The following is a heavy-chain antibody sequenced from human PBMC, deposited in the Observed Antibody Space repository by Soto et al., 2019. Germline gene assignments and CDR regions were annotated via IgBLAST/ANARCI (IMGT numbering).Heavy chain of an antibody. Sequence: PGGSLRLSCAASAFTFSSHGMGWVRRAPGRGLEWVSAISGSGGSTYYADSVKGRFTISRDNSKNTLYLQMNSLRAEDTAVYYCAKDIESEMATIRTFGYWGQGTLVTVSS. CDR1: AFTFSSHG. V-gene: IGHV3-23*01. D-gene: IGHD5-12*01. J-gene: IGHJ4*02. CDR3: AKDIESEMATIRTFGY. CDR2: ISGSGGST.